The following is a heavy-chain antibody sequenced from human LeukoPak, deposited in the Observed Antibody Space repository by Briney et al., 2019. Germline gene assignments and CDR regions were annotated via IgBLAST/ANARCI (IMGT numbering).Heavy chain of an antibody. CDR3: ARERTLPYDYVWGSYRTHFDY. V-gene: IGHV6-1*01. D-gene: IGHD3-16*02. Sequence: SQTLSLTCAISGDSVSSNSAAWNWIRQSPSRGLEWLGRTYYRSKWYNDYAVSVKSRITINPDTSKNQFSLQLNSVTPEDTAVYYCARERTLPYDYVWGSYRTHFDYWGQGTLVTVSS. CDR2: TYYRSKWYN. CDR1: GDSVSSNSAA. J-gene: IGHJ4*02.